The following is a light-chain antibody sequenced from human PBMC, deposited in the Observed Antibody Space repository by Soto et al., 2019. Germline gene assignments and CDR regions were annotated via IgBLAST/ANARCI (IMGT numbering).Light chain of an antibody. CDR1: SSDVGGYNY. V-gene: IGLV2-14*01. CDR2: DVS. Sequence: QSALTQPASVSGSPGQSITISCTGTSSDVGGYNYVSWYQQHPGKAPKLMIYDVSNRPSGVSNRFSGSKSCNTVSLTIQRLQAEDEADYYCSSYTSNSTYVFGTGTKVTVL. CDR3: SSYTSNSTYV. J-gene: IGLJ1*01.